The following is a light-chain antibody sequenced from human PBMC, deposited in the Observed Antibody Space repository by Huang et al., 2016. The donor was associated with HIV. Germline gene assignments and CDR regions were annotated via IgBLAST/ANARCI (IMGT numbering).Light chain of an antibody. J-gene: IGKJ1*01. V-gene: IGKV1-39*01. Sequence: DIQMTQSPSSLSAFVGDTVSITCRASQNINTYLNWYQQKSGKAPKLLIYGASSFQSGVPSRFSGSGSGTDFTLTISSLQREDLATYYCQQSYGTPRTFGQGTKVEIK. CDR3: QQSYGTPRT. CDR1: QNINTY. CDR2: GAS.